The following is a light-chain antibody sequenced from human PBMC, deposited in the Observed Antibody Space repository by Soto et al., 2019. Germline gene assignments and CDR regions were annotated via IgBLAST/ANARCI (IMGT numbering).Light chain of an antibody. J-gene: IGKJ1*01. Sequence: EIVLTQSPGTLSLSPGERATLSCRASQSVSSNYLAWYQQKPGQAPRLLIYGASSRATGIPDRFSGSMSGTGFTLTISRLEPEDFAVYYCQQYGISPWTFGQGTKVEI. CDR2: GAS. V-gene: IGKV3-20*01. CDR1: QSVSSNY. CDR3: QQYGISPWT.